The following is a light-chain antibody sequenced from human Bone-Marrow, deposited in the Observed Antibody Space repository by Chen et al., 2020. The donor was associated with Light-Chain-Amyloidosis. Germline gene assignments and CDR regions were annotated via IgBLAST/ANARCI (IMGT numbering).Light chain of an antibody. Sequence: SYVLTQPSSVSVAPGQTATIACGGNNIGSTSVHWYQQTPGQAPLLVVYDDSDRPSGIPVRLSGANSGNTATLTISRGEAVDEADDYGQVWDRSRDRPVFGGGTKLTVL. CDR2: DDS. V-gene: IGLV3-21*02. J-gene: IGLJ3*02. CDR1: NIGSTS. CDR3: QVWDRSRDRPV.